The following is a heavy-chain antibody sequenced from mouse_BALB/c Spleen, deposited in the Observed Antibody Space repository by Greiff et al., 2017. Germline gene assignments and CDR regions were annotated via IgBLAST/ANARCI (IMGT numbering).Heavy chain of an antibody. D-gene: IGHD2-14*01. CDR3: ARDYRYDYFDY. CDR1: GYTFTSYT. V-gene: IGHV1-4*02. Sequence: QVQLKQSAAELARPGASVKMSCKASGYTFTSYTMHWVKQRPGQGLEWIGYINPSSGYTEYNQKFKDKTTLTADKSSSTAYMQLSSLTSEDSAVYYYARDYRYDYFDYWGQGTTLTVSS. CDR2: INPSSGYT. J-gene: IGHJ2*01.